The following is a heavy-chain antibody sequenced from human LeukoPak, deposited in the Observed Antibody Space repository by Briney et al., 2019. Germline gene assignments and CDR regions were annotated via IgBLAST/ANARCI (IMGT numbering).Heavy chain of an antibody. CDR2: ISGSGDNT. J-gene: IGHJ4*02. D-gene: IGHD6-6*01. Sequence: GGSLRLSCAASGFTFSSYAMSWVRQVPGKGLEWVSVISGSGDNTYYADSVKGRFTISRDNSKNLLYLQMNSLRAEDTAVYYCAKWKYSNSGIDDYWGQGTLVTVSS. CDR3: AKWKYSNSGIDDY. V-gene: IGHV3-23*01. CDR1: GFTFSSYA.